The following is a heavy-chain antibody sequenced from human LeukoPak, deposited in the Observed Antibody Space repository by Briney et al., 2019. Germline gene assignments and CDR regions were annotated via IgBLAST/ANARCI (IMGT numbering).Heavy chain of an antibody. J-gene: IGHJ4*02. CDR1: GFTFSNYG. D-gene: IGHD6-19*01. CDR3: AKALVLAVAGTYYVDH. Sequence: GGSLRLSCAASGFTFSNYGMHWVRQAPGKGLEWVAFIRFDESRTFYGDSVKGRFIFSRDNSENTLFLHMHSLRPEDTAVYYCAKALVLAVAGTYYVDHWGQGTLVTVSS. V-gene: IGHV3-30*02. CDR2: IRFDESRT.